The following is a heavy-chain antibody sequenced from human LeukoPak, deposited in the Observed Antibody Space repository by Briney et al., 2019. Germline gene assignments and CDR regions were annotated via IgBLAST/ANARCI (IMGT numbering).Heavy chain of an antibody. J-gene: IGHJ4*02. Sequence: ASVKVSCKASGNTFTSYDINWVRQATGQGLEWMGWMNPNSGNTGYAQKFQGRVTMTRNTSISTAYMELSSLRSEDTAVYYCASSLYCSGGSCAGSYWGQGTLVTVSS. V-gene: IGHV1-8*01. CDR2: MNPNSGNT. D-gene: IGHD2-15*01. CDR3: ASSLYCSGGSCAGSY. CDR1: GNTFTSYD.